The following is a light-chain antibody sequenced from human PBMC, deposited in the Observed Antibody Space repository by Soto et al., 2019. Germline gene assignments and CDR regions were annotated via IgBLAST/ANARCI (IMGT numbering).Light chain of an antibody. V-gene: IGLV2-23*02. CDR2: GVT. J-gene: IGLJ1*01. CDR1: SSDVGNYNL. CDR3: CSYAGSNTYV. Sequence: QPALTQPASVSGSPGQSSTISCTGTSSDVGNYNLVSWYQHHPGKAPKFMIYGVTKRPSGVSDRFSGSKSGNTASLTITGLQAEDEADYYCCSYAGSNTYVFGTGTKVTVL.